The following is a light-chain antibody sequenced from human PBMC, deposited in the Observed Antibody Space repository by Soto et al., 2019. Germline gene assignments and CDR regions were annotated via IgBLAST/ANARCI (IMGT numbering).Light chain of an antibody. CDR3: QQDGDLPRW. Sequence: QSPGSFPAPPAERATLSCRASRSLSRDYLAWYQQNPGQAPRLLFYHASRRATGTPDRFSVSGSGTDFTLTISRLEPGDFAVYYCQQDGDLPRWFGQGTKV. V-gene: IGKV3-20*01. CDR1: RSLSRDY. J-gene: IGKJ1*01. CDR2: HAS.